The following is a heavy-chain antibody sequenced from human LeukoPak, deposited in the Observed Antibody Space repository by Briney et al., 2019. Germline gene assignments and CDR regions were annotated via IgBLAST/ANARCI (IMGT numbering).Heavy chain of an antibody. V-gene: IGHV4-59*12. CDR2: IYHSGST. CDR3: ARGWSVGATPFDY. D-gene: IGHD1-26*01. CDR1: GGSISSYY. Sequence: SETLSLTCTVSGGSISSYYWSWIRQPPGKGLEWIGYIYHSGSTYYNPSLKSRVTISVDRSKNQFSLKLSSVTAADTAVYYCARGWSVGATPFDYCGQGTLVTVSS. J-gene: IGHJ4*02.